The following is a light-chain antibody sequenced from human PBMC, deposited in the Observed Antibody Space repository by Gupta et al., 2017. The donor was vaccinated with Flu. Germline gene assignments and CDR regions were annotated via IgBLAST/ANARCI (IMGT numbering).Light chain of an antibody. CDR1: KNIGKD. J-gene: IGKJ2*01. CDR2: YAS. V-gene: IGKV6-21*01. Sequence: PGFQFAARKQTVTITCRASKNIGKDLTWYQQKPGQAPKLLINYASHLASGVPSRFSGSGSGTDFTLTITSPEAEDAAIYYCRQGDCLPRTFGQGTKLEIK. CDR3: RQGDCLPRT.